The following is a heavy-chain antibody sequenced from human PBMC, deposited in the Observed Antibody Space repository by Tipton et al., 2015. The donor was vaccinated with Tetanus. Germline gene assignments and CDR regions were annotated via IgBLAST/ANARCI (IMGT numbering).Heavy chain of an antibody. Sequence: TLSLTCTVSGGSISSGGYYWSWIRQHPGKGLEWIGYIYYSGSTYYNPSLKSRVTISVDTSKNQFSLKLSSVTAADTAVYYCARGPSLITFGGVIAPSDYWGQGTLVTVSS. J-gene: IGHJ4*02. CDR1: GGSISSGGYY. CDR3: ARGPSLITFGGVIAPSDY. D-gene: IGHD3-16*02. V-gene: IGHV4-31*03. CDR2: IYYSGST.